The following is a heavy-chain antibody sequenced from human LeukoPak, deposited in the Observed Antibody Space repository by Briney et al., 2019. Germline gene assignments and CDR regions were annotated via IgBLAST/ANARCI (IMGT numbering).Heavy chain of an antibody. V-gene: IGHV4-61*01. CDR3: ARGGSRDGYNRPLDY. CDR2: TYYSGSA. Sequence: PSETLSLTCTVSGDAITSDKYYWSWIRQPPGKELEWIGYTYYSGSANYSPSLKSRVTMSVDTSKNQFSLRLNSVTAADTAVYYCARGGSRDGYNRPLDYWGQGTLVTVSS. CDR1: GDAITSDKYY. J-gene: IGHJ4*02. D-gene: IGHD5-24*01.